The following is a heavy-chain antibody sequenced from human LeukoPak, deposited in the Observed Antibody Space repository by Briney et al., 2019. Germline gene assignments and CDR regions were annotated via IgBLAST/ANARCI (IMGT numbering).Heavy chain of an antibody. CDR1: GFTFDTYG. CDR3: ARDRMGGSFDD. J-gene: IGHJ4*02. CDR2: ITGGSNTI. D-gene: IGHD2-15*01. V-gene: IGHV3-48*01. Sequence: GGSLRLSCAASGFTFDTYGMNWVRPAPGKGLEWVSFITGGSNTIYYADSVKGRFTISRDNAKNSLYLQMNSLRVEDTAVYYCARDRMGGSFDDWGQGTLVTVSS.